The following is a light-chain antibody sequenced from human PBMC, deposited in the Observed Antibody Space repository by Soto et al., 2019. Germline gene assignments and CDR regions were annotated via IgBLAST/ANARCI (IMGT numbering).Light chain of an antibody. CDR3: HQRNQ. J-gene: IGKJ5*01. Sequence: EIVLTQSPATLSLSPGERATLSCRASQSVSSYLAWYQQKPGQAPRLLIYNAFNRAAGIPARFSGSRSGTDLTLTISSVEPEDFAMYYCHQRNQFGQGTRLEIK. V-gene: IGKV3-11*01. CDR1: QSVSSY. CDR2: NAF.